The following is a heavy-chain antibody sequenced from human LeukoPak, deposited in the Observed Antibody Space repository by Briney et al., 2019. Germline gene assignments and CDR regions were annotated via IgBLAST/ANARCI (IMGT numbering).Heavy chain of an antibody. CDR1: GFMFSSYT. J-gene: IGHJ3*02. CDR2: ITSTSSTI. CDR3: ARVRGVGATPSGTFDI. Sequence: GGSLRLSCAASGFMFSSYTMNWVRQAPGKGLEWISYITSTSSTIYYADSVKGRFTISRDNAKNSLYLQMNSLRAEDTAVYYCARVRGVGATPSGTFDIWGQGTMVTVSS. V-gene: IGHV3-48*04. D-gene: IGHD1-26*01.